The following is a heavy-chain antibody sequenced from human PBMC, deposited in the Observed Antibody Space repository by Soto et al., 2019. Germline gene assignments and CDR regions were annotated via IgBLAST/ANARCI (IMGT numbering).Heavy chain of an antibody. CDR2: ISYDGSNK. CDR3: AKDRRPNYYYGMDV. Sequence: QVQLVASGGGVVQPGRYLRLSCAASGFTFSSYGMHWVRQAPGKGLEWVAGISYDGSNKYYADSVKGRFTISRNNSKNTLYLQMDGLRAEDTAVYYGAKDRRPNYYYGMDVWGQGTTVTVSS. D-gene: IGHD6-25*01. CDR1: GFTFSSYG. V-gene: IGHV3-30*18. J-gene: IGHJ6*02.